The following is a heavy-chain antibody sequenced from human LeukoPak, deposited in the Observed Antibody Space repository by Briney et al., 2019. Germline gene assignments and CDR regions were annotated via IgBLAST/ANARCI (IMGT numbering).Heavy chain of an antibody. CDR1: GFTFSSYA. D-gene: IGHD6-19*01. CDR3: ARDLVVAGNFDY. V-gene: IGHV3-30-3*01. J-gene: IGHJ4*02. Sequence: PGGSLRLSCAASGFTFSSYAMHWVRQAPGKGLEWVAVISYDGSNKYYADSVKGRFTISRDNSKNTLYLQMNSLRAEDTAVYYCARDLVVAGNFDYWGQGTLVTVSS. CDR2: ISYDGSNK.